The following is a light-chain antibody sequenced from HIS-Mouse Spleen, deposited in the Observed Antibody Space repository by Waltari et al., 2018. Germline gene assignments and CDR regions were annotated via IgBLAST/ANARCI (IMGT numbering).Light chain of an antibody. CDR3: YSTDSSGNHRV. Sequence: SYELTQPPSLSVSPAQTARITCAVDACAKKTPLGYRQKSGHAPVLVIHEDSKRPSGIPERFSGSSSATMATLTISGAQVEDEAGYYCYSTDSSGNHRVFGGGTKLTVL. CDR1: ACAKKT. V-gene: IGLV3-10*01. CDR2: EDS. J-gene: IGLJ2*01.